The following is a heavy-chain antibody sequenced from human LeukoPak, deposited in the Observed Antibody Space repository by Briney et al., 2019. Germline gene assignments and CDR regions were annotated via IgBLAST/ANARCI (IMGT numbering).Heavy chain of an antibody. V-gene: IGHV1-69*13. J-gene: IGHJ2*01. Sequence: SVKVSCKASGGTFSSYAISWVRQAPGQGLEWMGGIIPIFGTANYAQKFQGRVTITADESTSTAYMELSSLRSEDTAVYYCARGLAAAARYWYFDLWGRGTLVTVPS. CDR2: IIPIFGTA. CDR1: GGTFSSYA. CDR3: ARGLAAAARYWYFDL. D-gene: IGHD6-13*01.